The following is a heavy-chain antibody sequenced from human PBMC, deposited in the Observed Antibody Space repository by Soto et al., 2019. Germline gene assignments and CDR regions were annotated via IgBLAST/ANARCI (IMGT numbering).Heavy chain of an antibody. J-gene: IGHJ6*02. V-gene: IGHV1-69*13. CDR3: ARAVVAAAPQEYYYYGMDV. CDR2: IIPIFGTA. Sequence: ASVKVSCKASGGTFSSYAISWVRQAPGQGLEWMGGIIPIFGTANYAQKFQGRVTITADESTSTAYMELSSLRSEDTAVYYCARAVVAAAPQEYYYYGMDVWGQGTTVTVSS. CDR1: GGTFSSYA. D-gene: IGHD6-13*01.